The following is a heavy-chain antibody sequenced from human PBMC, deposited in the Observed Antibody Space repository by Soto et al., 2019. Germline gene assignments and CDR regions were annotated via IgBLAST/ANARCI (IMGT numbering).Heavy chain of an antibody. J-gene: IGHJ4*02. CDR2: ITGSGDST. Sequence: GGSLRLSCAVSGFTFSSHAMSWVRQAPGKGLECVSSITGSGDSTYYADSVKGRFTISRDKSKSTLYLQMNSLRAEDTAVYYCAKDFPPPTIFGVVTGLFDYWGQGTLVTVSS. D-gene: IGHD3-3*01. V-gene: IGHV3-23*01. CDR3: AKDFPPPTIFGVVTGLFDY. CDR1: GFTFSSHA.